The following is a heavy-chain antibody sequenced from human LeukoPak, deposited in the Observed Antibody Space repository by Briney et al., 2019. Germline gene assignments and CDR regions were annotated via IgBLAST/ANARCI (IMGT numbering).Heavy chain of an antibody. Sequence: GASVKVSCKASGYTFSGHYLHWVRQAPGQGLEWMGRINPNTGVTQYTENFQGRVTMTGDTSISTAYMELSRLRSDDTAVYYCARDYCSSTSCLFDYWGQGTLVTVSS. D-gene: IGHD2-2*01. CDR3: ARDYCSSTSCLFDY. V-gene: IGHV1-2*06. J-gene: IGHJ4*02. CDR2: INPNTGVT. CDR1: GYTFSGHY.